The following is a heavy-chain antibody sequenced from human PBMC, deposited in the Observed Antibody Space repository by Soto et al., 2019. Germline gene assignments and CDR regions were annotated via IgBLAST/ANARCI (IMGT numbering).Heavy chain of an antibody. Sequence: LSLTCAVSGYSISSGYYWGWIRKPPGKGLEWLGTTYYGASSYYNPSLRSRITILLDASTNQLSLKLSSVTAADTAVYFCVRVAGSASWYETDSWGQGILVTVSS. J-gene: IGHJ4*02. D-gene: IGHD6-13*01. V-gene: IGHV4-38-2*01. CDR3: VRVAGSASWYETDS. CDR1: GYSISSGYY. CDR2: TYYGASS.